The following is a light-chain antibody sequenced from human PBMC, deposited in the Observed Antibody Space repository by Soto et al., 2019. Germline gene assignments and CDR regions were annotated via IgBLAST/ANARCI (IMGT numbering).Light chain of an antibody. CDR1: QSVTTY. V-gene: IGKV1-9*01. CDR2: APS. CDR3: QQLHGYPIT. J-gene: IGKJ5*01. Sequence: DIQMTQSPSSLSASVGDRVTITCRASQSVTTYLHWYQQKAGEAPKLLIYAPSNFQSGVPSRFSGSGSGTHFTLTISSLQPEDFATYYCQQLHGYPITFGQGTRLEIK.